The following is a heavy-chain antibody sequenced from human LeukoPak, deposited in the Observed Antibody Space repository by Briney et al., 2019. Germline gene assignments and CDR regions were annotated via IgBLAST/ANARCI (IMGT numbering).Heavy chain of an antibody. CDR1: GFTFSDYY. CDR2: ISSSGSTI. Sequence: GGSLRLSCAASGFTFSDYYMSWIRQAPGKGLEWVSYISSSGSTIYYADSVKGRFTISRDNAKNSLYLQMNSLRAEDTAVYYCARDLRYSGSYYVAFDIWGQGTMDTVSS. V-gene: IGHV3-11*04. J-gene: IGHJ3*02. D-gene: IGHD1-26*01. CDR3: ARDLRYSGSYYVAFDI.